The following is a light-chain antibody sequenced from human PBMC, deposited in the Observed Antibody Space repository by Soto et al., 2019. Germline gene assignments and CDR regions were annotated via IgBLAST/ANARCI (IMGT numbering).Light chain of an antibody. Sequence: QSVLTQPPSVSGAPGQRVTISCTGTSSNLGAHYDVHWYQQLPGITPKLLIYGNTKRPSGVPDRFSGSKSGTSPSLAITGLQAEDEADYYCQTYDSSLSGYVFGTGTKVTVL. CDR2: GNT. V-gene: IGLV1-40*01. J-gene: IGLJ1*01. CDR1: SSNLGAHYD. CDR3: QTYDSSLSGYV.